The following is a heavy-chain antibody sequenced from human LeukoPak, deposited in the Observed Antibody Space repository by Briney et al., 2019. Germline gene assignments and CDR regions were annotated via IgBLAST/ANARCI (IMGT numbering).Heavy chain of an antibody. J-gene: IGHJ4*02. Sequence: GASVKVSCKVSGYTLTELSMHWVRQAPGKGLEWMGGFDPEDGETIYAQKFQGRVTMTEDTSTDTAYMELSSLRSEDTAVYYCATVHQGRFLECYFDYWGQGTLVTVSS. V-gene: IGHV1-24*01. CDR3: ATVHQGRFLECYFDY. CDR1: GYTLTELS. D-gene: IGHD3-3*01. CDR2: FDPEDGET.